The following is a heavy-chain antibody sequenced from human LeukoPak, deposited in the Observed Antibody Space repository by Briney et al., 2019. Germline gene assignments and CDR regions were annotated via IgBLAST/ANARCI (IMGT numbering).Heavy chain of an antibody. CDR1: GFTFRSYE. CDR3: ARKGSGWPDY. J-gene: IGHJ4*02. CDR2: ISSGTTI. V-gene: IGHV3-48*03. Sequence: PGGSLRLSCAASGFTFRSYEMNWVRQAPGRGLEWVSYISSGTTIYYADSVKGRFTVSRDNAKNSLYLQMNSLRAEDTAIYYCARKGSGWPDYWGQGTLVTVSS. D-gene: IGHD6-19*01.